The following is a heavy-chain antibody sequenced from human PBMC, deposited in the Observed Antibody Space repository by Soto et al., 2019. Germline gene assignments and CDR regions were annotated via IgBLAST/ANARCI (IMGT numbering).Heavy chain of an antibody. CDR2: IYNGGHS. J-gene: IGHJ6*02. Sequence: QVQLRESGPGLVKPSQTLSLTCTVSGDSVNSDNYYWSWIRQSPGKGLEWIGHIYNGGHSYLNPSLKGRGTISVDTSNNQFFLRLTSVTVADTAVYYCARDYWNSPHSMDIWSQGTAVTVSS. D-gene: IGHD1-7*01. CDR1: GDSVNSDNYY. V-gene: IGHV4-30-4*01. CDR3: ARDYWNSPHSMDI.